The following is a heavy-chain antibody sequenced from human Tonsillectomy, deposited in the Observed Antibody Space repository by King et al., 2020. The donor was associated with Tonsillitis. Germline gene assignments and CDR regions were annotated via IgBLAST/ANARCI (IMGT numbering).Heavy chain of an antibody. J-gene: IGHJ5*02. Sequence: QLVQCGAEVKKPGASVKVSCKASGYTFTGYYMHWVRQAPGQGLEWMGWINPNSGGTNYAQKFQGRVTMTRDTSISTAYMELSRLRSDDTAVYYCARAVNGIAAGNWFDPWGQGTLVTVSS. CDR2: INPNSGGT. CDR1: GYTFTGYY. CDR3: ARAVNGIAAGNWFDP. V-gene: IGHV1-2*02. D-gene: IGHD6-13*01.